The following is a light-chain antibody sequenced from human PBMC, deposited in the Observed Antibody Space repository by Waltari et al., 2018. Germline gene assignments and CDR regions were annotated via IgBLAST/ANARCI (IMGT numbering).Light chain of an antibody. CDR2: VNRDGSH. J-gene: IGLJ3*02. CDR3: QTGGHGTWV. Sequence: QLVLTQSPSASASLGSSFKLTCTLSSGHSNNVLALLPHRPETGPRYLMKVNRDGSHNKGDEIPDHFSGSSSGAERYLTISSLQSEDEADYFCQTGGHGTWVFGGGTKLTVL. CDR1: SGHSNNV. V-gene: IGLV4-69*01.